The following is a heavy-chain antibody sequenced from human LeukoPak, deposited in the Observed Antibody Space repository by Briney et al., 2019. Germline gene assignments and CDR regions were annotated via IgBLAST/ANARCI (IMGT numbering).Heavy chain of an antibody. Sequence: ASVKVSCKASGYTFTSYGISWVRQAPGQGLEWMGWISAYNGNTNYAQKLQGRVTMTTDTSTSTAYMELRSLRSDDTAVYYCAIDPAYYDILTGYYTSLYYFDYWGQGTLVTVSS. CDR2: ISAYNGNT. CDR1: GYTFTSYG. CDR3: AIDPAYYDILTGYYTSLYYFDY. D-gene: IGHD3-9*01. V-gene: IGHV1-18*01. J-gene: IGHJ4*02.